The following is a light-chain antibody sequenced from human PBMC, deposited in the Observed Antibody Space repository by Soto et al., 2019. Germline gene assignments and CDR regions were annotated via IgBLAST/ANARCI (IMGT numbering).Light chain of an antibody. CDR1: QSISSY. Sequence: DIQMTQSPSSLSASVGDRVTITCRASQSISSYLNWYQQKPGKAPKLLIYDASNLETGVPSRFSGGGSGTEFTLTISSLQPDDFATYYCQQYGAFGQGTKVDI. J-gene: IGKJ1*01. CDR3: QQYGA. CDR2: DAS. V-gene: IGKV1-33*01.